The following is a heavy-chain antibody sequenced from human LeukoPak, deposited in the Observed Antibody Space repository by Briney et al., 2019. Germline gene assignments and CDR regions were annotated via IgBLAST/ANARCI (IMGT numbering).Heavy chain of an antibody. CDR1: GFTFRSYS. V-gene: IGHV3-21*01. D-gene: IGHD3-3*01. CDR2: ISSSSSYI. Sequence: GGSLRLSCAASGFTFRSYSMNWVRQAPGRGLEWVSFISSSSSYIYYADSVKGRFTISRDNAKNSLYLQMNSLRAEDTAVYYCARGIDDFWSGLIYNWGQGILVTVSS. J-gene: IGHJ4*02. CDR3: ARGIDDFWSGLIYN.